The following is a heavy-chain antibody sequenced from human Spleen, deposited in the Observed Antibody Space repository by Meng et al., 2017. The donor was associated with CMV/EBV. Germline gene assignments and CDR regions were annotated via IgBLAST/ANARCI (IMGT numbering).Heavy chain of an antibody. D-gene: IGHD1-14*01. J-gene: IGHJ4*02. Sequence: GGSLRLSCAASGFTFSSYWTNWVRQAPGKGLVWVSRINSDGSRSGYADSVKGRFTISRDNAKNSLFLQMKSLRVEVTAFYYCAKAVPWEPKHCDFWGQGNLVTVSS. CDR1: GFTFSSYW. V-gene: IGHV3-74*01. CDR3: AKAVPWEPKHCDF. CDR2: INSDGSRS.